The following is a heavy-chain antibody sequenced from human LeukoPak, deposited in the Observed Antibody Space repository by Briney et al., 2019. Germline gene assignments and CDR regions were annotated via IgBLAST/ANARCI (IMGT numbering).Heavy chain of an antibody. V-gene: IGHV4-59*01. CDR2: IYYNGNT. CDR3: ARYLVGATTPSNAFDI. Sequence: SGTLSLTCTVSDGSISDYYCSWIRQSPGKGPEWIGYIYYNGNTNYNPSLKSRVTISIDTSKKQVSLKLSSVTAADTAVFYCARYLVGATTPSNAFDIWGQGTMVTVSS. J-gene: IGHJ3*02. D-gene: IGHD1-26*01. CDR1: DGSISDYY.